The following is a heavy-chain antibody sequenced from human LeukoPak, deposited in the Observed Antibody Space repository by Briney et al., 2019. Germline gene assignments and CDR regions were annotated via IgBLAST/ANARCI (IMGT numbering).Heavy chain of an antibody. Sequence: AASVKVSCRASGYTFTGYYMHWVRQAPGQGLEWMGWINPNSGGTNYAQKFQGRVTMTTDTSTSTTYMELRSLRSDDTAVYYCAREEGRYWGQGTLVTVSS. V-gene: IGHV1-2*02. CDR3: AREEGRY. CDR2: INPNSGGT. J-gene: IGHJ4*02. CDR1: GYTFTGYY.